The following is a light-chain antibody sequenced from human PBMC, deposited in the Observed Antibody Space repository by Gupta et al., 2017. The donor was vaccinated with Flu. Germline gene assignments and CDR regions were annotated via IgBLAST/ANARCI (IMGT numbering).Light chain of an antibody. CDR3: QQENSSPYT. CDR1: QGISRW. J-gene: IGKJ2*01. Sequence: PSTLSASVGDRVTITCRTSQGISRWLAWYQQKPGKAPKLLIYKVSTLQSGVPSRFSGDGSGTEFSLTINSLQPDDFAVYYCQQENSSPYTFGQGTKLVIK. CDR2: KVS. V-gene: IGKV1-5*03.